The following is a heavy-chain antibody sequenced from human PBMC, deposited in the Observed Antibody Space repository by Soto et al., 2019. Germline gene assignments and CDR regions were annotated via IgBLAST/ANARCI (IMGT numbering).Heavy chain of an antibody. CDR1: WYTFSSYY. D-gene: IGHD6-19*01. J-gene: IGHJ4*02. CDR3: SRVGSQMIVAATDYFDY. V-gene: IGHV1-46*01. Sequence: QVQLVQSGAEVTKPGASVKVSCKASWYTFSSYYMHWVRQAPGQGLEWLGVINPSGDSTNYAQKFQGRVTMTRDTSTSTVYVEVTSLRSEDTAVYYCSRVGSQMIVAATDYFDYWGQGPLVTVSS. CDR2: INPSGDST.